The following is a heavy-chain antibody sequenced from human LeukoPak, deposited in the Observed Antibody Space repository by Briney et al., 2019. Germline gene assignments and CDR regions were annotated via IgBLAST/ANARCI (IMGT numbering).Heavy chain of an antibody. CDR3: ATTTIGSSSSYYFDY. J-gene: IGHJ4*02. Sequence: SQTLSLTCTISDGSISTYYWSWIRQPPGKGLEWIGYVYYSGSADYNPSLRSRVTLSVDTSKNQFSLTLTSVTAADTAMYYCATTTIGSSSSYYFDYWGRGTLVTVSS. CDR1: DGSISTYY. CDR2: VYYSGSA. V-gene: IGHV4-59*03. D-gene: IGHD6-6*01.